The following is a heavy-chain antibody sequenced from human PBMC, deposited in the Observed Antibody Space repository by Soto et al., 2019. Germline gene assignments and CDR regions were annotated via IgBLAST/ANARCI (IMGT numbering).Heavy chain of an antibody. CDR1: GGSLGSYY. J-gene: IGHJ6*02. Sequence: TSETLSLTCTVSGGSLGSYYWSWIRQPPGKGLEWVGYVFYTGRANYNASLKSRVSISLDTSNYQFSLKLSSVTAADAAVYYCARDGDWRMTTNPYYYNGMDVWGPGTTVTVSS. V-gene: IGHV4-59*01. CDR2: VFYTGRA. D-gene: IGHD2-21*02. CDR3: ARDGDWRMTTNPYYYNGMDV.